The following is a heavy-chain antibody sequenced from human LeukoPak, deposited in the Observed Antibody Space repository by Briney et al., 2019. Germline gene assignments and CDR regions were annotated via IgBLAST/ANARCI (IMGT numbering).Heavy chain of an antibody. CDR2: IKQDGSGK. CDR3: ARRGGGDYDWYFDL. J-gene: IGHJ2*01. D-gene: IGHD4-17*01. Sequence: GGSPRLSCAASGFTFSAYWMSWVRQAPGKGLEWVANIKQDGSGKYYVDSVKGRFTISRDNAKNSLYLQMNSLRAEDTAVYYCARRGGGDYDWYFDLWGQGTLVTVSS. CDR1: GFTFSAYW. V-gene: IGHV3-7*03.